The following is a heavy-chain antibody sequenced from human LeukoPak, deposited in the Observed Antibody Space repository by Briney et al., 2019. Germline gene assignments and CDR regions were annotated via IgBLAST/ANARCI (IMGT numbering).Heavy chain of an antibody. CDR3: ARPSHPRTYYYGSGSYSPYGMDV. J-gene: IGHJ6*02. D-gene: IGHD3-10*01. CDR2: IIPIFGTA. V-gene: IGHV1-69*01. Sequence: SVKVSCKASGGTFSSYAINWVRQAPGQGLEWMGGIIPIFGTANYAQKFQGRVTITADESTSTAYMELSSLRSEDTAVYYCARPSHPRTYYYGSGSYSPYGMDVWGQGTTVTVSS. CDR1: GGTFSSYA.